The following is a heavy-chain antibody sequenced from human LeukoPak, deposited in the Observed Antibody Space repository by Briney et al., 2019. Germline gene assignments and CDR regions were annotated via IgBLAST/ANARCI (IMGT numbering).Heavy chain of an antibody. D-gene: IGHD3-10*01. V-gene: IGHV1-69*13. CDR1: GGTFSSYA. Sequence: ASVKVSCKASGGTFSSYAISWVRQAPGQGLEWMGGIIPIFGTANYAQKFQGRVTITADESTSTAYMELSSLRSEDTAVYYCARVFFEDYYGSGSYYNLYFDYWGQGTLVTVSS. CDR3: ARVFFEDYYGSGSYYNLYFDY. J-gene: IGHJ4*02. CDR2: IIPIFGTA.